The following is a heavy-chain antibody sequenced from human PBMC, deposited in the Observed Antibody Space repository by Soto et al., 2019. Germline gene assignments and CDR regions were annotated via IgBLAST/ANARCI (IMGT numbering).Heavy chain of an antibody. CDR2: INAGNGNT. V-gene: IGHV1-3*01. CDR1: GYTFTSYA. D-gene: IGHD4-17*01. CDR3: ARDDLGWGYGDYFDH. J-gene: IGHJ4*02. Sequence: QVQLVQSGAEVKKPGASVKVSCKASGYTFTSYAMHWVRQAPGQRLEWMGWINAGNGNTKYSQKFQGRVTITRDTAASTAYMELSSLRSEDTAVYYCARDDLGWGYGDYFDHWGQGTLVTVSS.